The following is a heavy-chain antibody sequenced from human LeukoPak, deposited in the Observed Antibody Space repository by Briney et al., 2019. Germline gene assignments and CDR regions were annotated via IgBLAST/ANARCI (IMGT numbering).Heavy chain of an antibody. V-gene: IGHV3-23*01. CDR2: ISGSGGST. J-gene: IGHJ4*02. CDR3: ARCHSDIVATWEYYFDY. D-gene: IGHD5-12*01. Sequence: GGSLRLSCAASGFTFSSYAMSWVRQAPGGGLGRVSPISGSGGSTYSTDTVKGRFTISRDDSKNTLYLQMNSLRAGDTDVYYCARCHSDIVATWEYYFDYWGQGTLVTVSS. CDR1: GFTFSSYA.